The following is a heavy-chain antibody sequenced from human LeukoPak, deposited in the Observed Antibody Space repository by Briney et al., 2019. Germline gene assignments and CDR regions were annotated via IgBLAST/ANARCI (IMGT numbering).Heavy chain of an antibody. CDR1: EFSFSGYA. CDR3: TKRTRGYNYGPSDY. CDR2: ISGSGSTT. V-gene: IGHV3-23*01. J-gene: IGHJ4*02. Sequence: GGSLRLSCAASEFSFSGYAMSWVRQAPGKGLEWVSIISGSGSTTWYADSVKGRFTISRDNSKSTLYLQMNSLRAEDTAVYYCTKRTRGYNYGPSDYWGQGTLVTVSS. D-gene: IGHD5-18*01.